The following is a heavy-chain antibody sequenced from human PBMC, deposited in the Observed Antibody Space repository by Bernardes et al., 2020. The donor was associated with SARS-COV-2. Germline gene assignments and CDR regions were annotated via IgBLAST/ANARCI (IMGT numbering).Heavy chain of an antibody. J-gene: IGHJ6*02. CDR1: GYTFTSYG. D-gene: IGHD4-17*01. CDR2: ISAYNGNT. V-gene: IGHV1-18*01. Sequence: VKVSCKASGYTFTSYGISWVRQAPGQGLEWMGWISAYNGNTNYAQKLQGRVTMTTDTSTSTAYMELRSLRSDDTAVYYCARLAFYGDYPSDYYGMDVWGQGTTVTVS. CDR3: ARLAFYGDYPSDYYGMDV.